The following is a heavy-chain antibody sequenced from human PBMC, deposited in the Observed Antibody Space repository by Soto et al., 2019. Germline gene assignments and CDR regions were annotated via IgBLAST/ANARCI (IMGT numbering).Heavy chain of an antibody. D-gene: IGHD5-18*01. CDR2: ISYDGSNK. CDR3: AKDVKGETARGYSYGYLDY. Sequence: GGSLRLSCAASGFTFSSYGMHWVRQAPGKGLEWVAVISYDGSNKYYADSVKGRFTISRDNSKNTLYLQMNSLRAEDTAVYYCAKDVKGETARGYSYGYLDYWGQGT. CDR1: GFTFSSYG. V-gene: IGHV3-30*18. J-gene: IGHJ4*02.